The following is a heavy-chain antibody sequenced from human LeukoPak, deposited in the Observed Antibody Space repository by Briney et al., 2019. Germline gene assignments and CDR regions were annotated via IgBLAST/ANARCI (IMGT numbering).Heavy chain of an antibody. CDR3: ARHAVDPRENIVTSIDY. J-gene: IGHJ4*02. V-gene: IGHV5-51*01. Sequence: GESLKISCKGSGYSFTSYWIGWVRQMPGKGLEWMGVIYPGDSDTRYSPSFQGQVTISADKSISTAYLQWSSLKASDTAMYYCARHAVDPRENIVTSIDYWSQGTLVTVSS. D-gene: IGHD2/OR15-2a*01. CDR1: GYSFTSYW. CDR2: IYPGDSDT.